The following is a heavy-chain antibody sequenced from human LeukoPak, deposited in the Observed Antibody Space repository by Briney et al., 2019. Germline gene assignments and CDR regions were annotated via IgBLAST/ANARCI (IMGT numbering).Heavy chain of an antibody. D-gene: IGHD2-2*02. CDR1: EFTFSDYY. CDR3: ARDQIGPDTSFDY. J-gene: IGHJ4*02. CDR2: IGSSGTTK. V-gene: IGHV3-11*01. Sequence: GGSLRLSCAASEFTFSDYYMRWIRQAPGKGLEWVSYIGSSGTTKYYADSVKGRFTISRDNAKNSLYLQMNSLRAEDTAVYYCARDQIGPDTSFDYWGQGTLVTVSS.